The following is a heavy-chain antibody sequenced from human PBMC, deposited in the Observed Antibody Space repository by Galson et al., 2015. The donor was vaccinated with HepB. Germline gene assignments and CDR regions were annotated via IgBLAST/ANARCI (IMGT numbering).Heavy chain of an antibody. Sequence: SLRLSCAASGFTFENYAMHWVRQAPGKGLEWVSVIRWNSNYKDYADSVKGRFTISRDNAKNSLYLQMNSLRVEDTALYYCVKESETGTYYSGADYWGQGTLVVVSS. CDR1: GFTFENYA. V-gene: IGHV3-9*01. CDR3: VKESETGTYYSGADY. D-gene: IGHD1-7*01. J-gene: IGHJ4*02. CDR2: IRWNSNYK.